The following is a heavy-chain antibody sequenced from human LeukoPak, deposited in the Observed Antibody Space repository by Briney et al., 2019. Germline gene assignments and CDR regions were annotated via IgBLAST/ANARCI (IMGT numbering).Heavy chain of an antibody. V-gene: IGHV3-7*05. CDR2: INQDGHEK. CDR3: VRDMDV. Sequence: GALRLSCVTSGFTFSSYWMTWVHQAPGKGLEWVANINQDGHEKNYVDSVKGRFTMSRDNPKNSVYLQMNSLRAEDTAVYFCVRDMDVWAQGTTVTVSS. CDR1: GFTFSSYW. J-gene: IGHJ6*02.